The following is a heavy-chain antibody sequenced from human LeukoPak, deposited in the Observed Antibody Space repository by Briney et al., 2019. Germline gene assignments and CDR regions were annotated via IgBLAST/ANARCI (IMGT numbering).Heavy chain of an antibody. Sequence: GGSLRLSCAASGFTFRSYSMNWVRQAPGKGPEWVSTISSDNIYIYYVDSVKGRCTVSRDNAKNSLYLQMNSLRSEDTAVYYCARDGGSYPSYFDCSGQRTLVTVSS. CDR3: ARDGGSYPSYFDC. D-gene: IGHD1-26*01. CDR2: ISSDNIYI. V-gene: IGHV3-21*01. J-gene: IGHJ4*02. CDR1: GFTFRSYS.